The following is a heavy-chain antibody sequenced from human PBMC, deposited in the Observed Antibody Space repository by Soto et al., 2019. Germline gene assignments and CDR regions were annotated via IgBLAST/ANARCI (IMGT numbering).Heavy chain of an antibody. D-gene: IGHD5-12*01. Sequence: ASVKVSCKASGDTFSSSPLHWVRQAPGQRPEWMGWINTANDDTKYSQKFQDRVTLTRDTSASTAYMEVSSLTPEDTAVYYCARDEGVASGNWGQGTLVTVSS. V-gene: IGHV1-3*04. CDR3: ARDEGVASGN. CDR2: INTANDDT. CDR1: GDTFSSSP. J-gene: IGHJ4*02.